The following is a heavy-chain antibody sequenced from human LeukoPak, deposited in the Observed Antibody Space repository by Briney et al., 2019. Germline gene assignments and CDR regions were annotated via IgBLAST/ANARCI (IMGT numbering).Heavy chain of an antibody. CDR2: ISYDGSNK. J-gene: IGHJ6*02. Sequence: PGGSLRLSCAASGFTFSSYAMHWVRQAPGKGLEWVAVISYDGSNKYYADSVKGRFTISRDNSKNTLYLQTNSLRAEDTAVYYCARDITNGVMDYYYGMDVWGQGTTVTVSS. D-gene: IGHD2-8*01. V-gene: IGHV3-30-3*01. CDR1: GFTFSSYA. CDR3: ARDITNGVMDYYYGMDV.